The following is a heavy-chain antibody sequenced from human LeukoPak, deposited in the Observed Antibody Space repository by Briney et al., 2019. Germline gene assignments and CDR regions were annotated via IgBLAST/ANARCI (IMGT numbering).Heavy chain of an antibody. CDR2: ISAYNGNT. Sequence: ASVKVSCKASGYTFTSYGIGWVRQAPGQGLEWMGWISAYNGNTNYAQKLQGRVTMTTDTSTSTAYMELRSLRSDDTAVYYCARGLDIVATNDAFDIWGQGTMVTVSS. V-gene: IGHV1-18*01. D-gene: IGHD5-12*01. J-gene: IGHJ3*02. CDR1: GYTFTSYG. CDR3: ARGLDIVATNDAFDI.